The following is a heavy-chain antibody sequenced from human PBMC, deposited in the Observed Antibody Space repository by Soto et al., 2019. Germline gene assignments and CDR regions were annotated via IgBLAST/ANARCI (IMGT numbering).Heavy chain of an antibody. D-gene: IGHD4-17*01. CDR1: GYTFTTCY. CDR3: ARSVTTHLAADF. Sequence: GASVKVSCKASGYTFTTCYINWVRQAPGQGLEWMGWINPNTGATNYAQKFQGWVTLTRDTSVTTAYMEVSRLTSGDTAVYFRARSVTTHLAADFWGQGTLVTVSS. J-gene: IGHJ4*02. V-gene: IGHV1-2*04. CDR2: INPNTGAT.